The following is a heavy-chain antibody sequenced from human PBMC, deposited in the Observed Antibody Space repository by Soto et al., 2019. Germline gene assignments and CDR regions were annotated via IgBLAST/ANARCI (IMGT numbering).Heavy chain of an antibody. V-gene: IGHV4-30-4*01. Sequence: LSLTCAVSGVSVTNGDYYWSWMRQSPGQGLEWIGNIYYTETTTYNPSLNSRLGISIDTSRNQFSLQLTSVTAADTAIYYCARQRRGGYWFAPWGQGTLVTVSS. CDR3: ARQRRGGYWFAP. CDR2: IYYTETT. CDR1: GVSVTNGDYY. J-gene: IGHJ5*02.